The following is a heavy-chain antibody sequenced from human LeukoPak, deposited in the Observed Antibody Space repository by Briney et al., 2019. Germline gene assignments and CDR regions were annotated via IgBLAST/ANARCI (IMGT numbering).Heavy chain of an antibody. Sequence: PSETLSLTCTVSGGSISNSSYYWGWIRQPPGKGLEWIGSIYYSGSTYYNPSLKSRVTISVDTSKNQFSLKLSSVTAADTAVYYCARENLKGGPMRVSRYCSSTSCYGGYFDYWGQGTLVTVSS. J-gene: IGHJ4*02. CDR2: IYYSGST. V-gene: IGHV4-39*07. CDR1: GGSISNSSYY. CDR3: ARENLKGGPMRVSRYCSSTSCYGGYFDY. D-gene: IGHD2-2*01.